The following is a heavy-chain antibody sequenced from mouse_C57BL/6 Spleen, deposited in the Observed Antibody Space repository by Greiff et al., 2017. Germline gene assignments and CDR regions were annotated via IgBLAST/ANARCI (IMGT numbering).Heavy chain of an antibody. CDR1: GYTFTSYW. Sequence: QVQLQQPGAELVKPGASVKLSCKASGYTFTSYWMQWVKQRPGQGLEWIGEIDPSDSYTNYNQKFKGKATLTVDTSSSTAYMQLSSLTSEDSAVYYCARGELYPVAYWGQGTLVTVSA. CDR2: IDPSDSYT. CDR3: ARGELYPVAY. V-gene: IGHV1-50*01. D-gene: IGHD2-12*01. J-gene: IGHJ3*01.